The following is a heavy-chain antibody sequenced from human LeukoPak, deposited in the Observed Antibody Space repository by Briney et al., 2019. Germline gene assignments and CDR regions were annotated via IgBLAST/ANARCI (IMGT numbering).Heavy chain of an antibody. J-gene: IGHJ6*03. CDR2: ISWNSGSI. CDR3: ARVSGAYSSSWYHYYYYMDV. CDR1: GFTFDDYA. Sequence: GGSLRLSCAASGFTFDDYAMHWVRQAPGKGLEWVSGISWNSGSIGYADSVKGRFTISRDNAKNSLYLQMNSLRAEDTAVYYCARVSGAYSSSWYHYYYYMDVWGKGTTVTISS. V-gene: IGHV3-9*01. D-gene: IGHD6-13*01.